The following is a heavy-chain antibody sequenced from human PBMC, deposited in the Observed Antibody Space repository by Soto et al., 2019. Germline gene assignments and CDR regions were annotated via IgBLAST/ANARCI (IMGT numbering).Heavy chain of an antibody. D-gene: IGHD2-15*01. CDR2: IYYSGST. CDR1: GGSIGSYY. CDR3: AREGYCSGGSCYGPFDY. Sequence: SETLSLTCTVSGGSIGSYYWSWIRQPPGKGLEWIGNIYYSGSTNYKPSLKSRVIISVDTSKNQFSLKLSSVTAADTAMYYCAREGYCSGGSCYGPFDYWGHGTLATVSS. J-gene: IGHJ4*01. V-gene: IGHV4-59*01.